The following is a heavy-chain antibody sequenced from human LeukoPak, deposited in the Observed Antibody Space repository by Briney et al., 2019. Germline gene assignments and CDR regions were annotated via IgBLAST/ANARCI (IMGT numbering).Heavy chain of an antibody. CDR3: ARDGTAAGIYFDL. CDR2: IRQDGGEK. CDR1: GFTFSSYW. V-gene: IGHV3-7*01. D-gene: IGHD6-13*01. J-gene: IGHJ4*01. Sequence: GGSLRLSCAVSGFTFSSYWMNWVRQAPGKGLEWVASIRQDGGEKSYVDSVKGRFTISRDNTKNSLYLQINSLRAEDTAVHYCARDGTAAGIYFDLWGQGTLVTVSS.